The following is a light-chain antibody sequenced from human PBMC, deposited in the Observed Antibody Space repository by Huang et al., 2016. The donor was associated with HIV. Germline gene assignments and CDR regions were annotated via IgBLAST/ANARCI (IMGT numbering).Light chain of an antibody. CDR1: QSVLYSSNNKNY. Sequence: DIVMTQSPDSLAVSLGERATINCKSSQSVLYSSNNKNYLAWYQQKPGQPPKRLIYWASTRESGVPDRISGSGSGTEFTLTISSLQAEDVAVYYCQQYYSTPYTFGQGTKLEIK. CDR3: QQYYSTPYT. CDR2: WAS. J-gene: IGKJ2*01. V-gene: IGKV4-1*01.